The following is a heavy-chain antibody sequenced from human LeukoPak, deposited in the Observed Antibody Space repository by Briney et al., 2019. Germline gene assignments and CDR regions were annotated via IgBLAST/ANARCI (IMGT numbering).Heavy chain of an antibody. Sequence: PSETLSLTCTVSGGHISSYYWSWILQPAGKGLEWIGRIYTSGSTNYNPSLKSRVTMSVDTSKNQFSLKLSSVTAADTAVYYCARVIDYFSWFDPWGQGTLVTVSS. CDR3: ARVIDYFSWFDP. V-gene: IGHV4-4*07. CDR1: GGHISSYY. J-gene: IGHJ5*02. D-gene: IGHD3-16*01. CDR2: IYTSGST.